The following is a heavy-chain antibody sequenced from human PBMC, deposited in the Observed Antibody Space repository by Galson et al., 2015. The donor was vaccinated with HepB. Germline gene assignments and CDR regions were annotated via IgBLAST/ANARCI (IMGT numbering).Heavy chain of an antibody. CDR2: IGTAGDP. J-gene: IGHJ2*01. D-gene: IGHD1-7*01. Sequence: SLRLSCAASGFTFSSYDMHWVRQATGKGLEWVSAIGTAGDPYYPGSVKGRFTISRENAKNSLYLQMNSLRAGDTAVYYRARAPYNWNSRGYWYFDLWGRGTLVTVSS. CDR1: GFTFSSYD. CDR3: ARAPYNWNSRGYWYFDL. V-gene: IGHV3-13*05.